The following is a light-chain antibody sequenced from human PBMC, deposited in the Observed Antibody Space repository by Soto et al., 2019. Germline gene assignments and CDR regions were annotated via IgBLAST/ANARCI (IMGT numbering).Light chain of an antibody. J-gene: IGKJ1*01. CDR3: QQYNNYSPTWT. CDR2: DAS. Sequence: DIQMTQSPSTLSASIGDRVIITCRASQSISNWLAWYQQRPGKAPNLLIYDASTLQTGVPSRFSGSGSGTQFTLTISSLQPDDFGIYYCQQYNNYSPTWTFGQATKVDIK. CDR1: QSISNW. V-gene: IGKV1-5*01.